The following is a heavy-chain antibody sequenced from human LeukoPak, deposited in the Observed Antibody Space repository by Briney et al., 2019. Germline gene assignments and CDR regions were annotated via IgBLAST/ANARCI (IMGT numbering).Heavy chain of an antibody. CDR3: AKGGSGYDQIDY. CDR2: ISSNGGST. Sequence: GGSLRLSCSASGFTFSSYAMHWVRQAPGKGLEYVSAISSNGGSTYYADSVKGRFTISRDNSKNTLYLQMNSLRAEDTAVYYCAKGGSGYDQIDYWGQGTLVTVSS. CDR1: GFTFSSYA. J-gene: IGHJ4*02. D-gene: IGHD5-12*01. V-gene: IGHV3-64*04.